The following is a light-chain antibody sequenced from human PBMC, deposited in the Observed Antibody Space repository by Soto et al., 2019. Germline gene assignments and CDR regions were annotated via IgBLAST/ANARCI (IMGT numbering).Light chain of an antibody. J-gene: IGKJ5*01. Sequence: EIVLTQSPGTLSLSPGERATLSCRASQSVSSSYLAWYQQKPGQAPRLLIYGASSRATGIPDRFSGSGSGTDLTLTISRLEPEDCAVYYWQQYGSSFGQGTRLEIK. CDR1: QSVSSSY. CDR2: GAS. V-gene: IGKV3-20*01. CDR3: QQYGSS.